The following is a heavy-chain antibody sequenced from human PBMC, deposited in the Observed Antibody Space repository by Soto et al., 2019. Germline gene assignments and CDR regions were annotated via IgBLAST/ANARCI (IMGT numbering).Heavy chain of an antibody. V-gene: IGHV4-59*01. Sequence: SETLSLTCTVSGGSISSYYWSWIRQPPGKGLEWIGYIYYSGSTNYNPSLKSRVTISVDTSKNQFSLKLSSVTAADTAVYYCACIAVAGEADYWGQGTLVTVSS. J-gene: IGHJ4*02. D-gene: IGHD6-19*01. CDR3: ACIAVAGEADY. CDR1: GGSISSYY. CDR2: IYYSGST.